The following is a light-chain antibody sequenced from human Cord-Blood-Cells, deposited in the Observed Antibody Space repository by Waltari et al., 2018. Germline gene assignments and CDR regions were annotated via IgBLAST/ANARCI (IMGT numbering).Light chain of an antibody. J-gene: IGLJ2*01. V-gene: IGLV2-23*03. CDR3: CSYAGSSTFVV. CDR1: SSAVGSYKL. Sequence: SALTQPASVSGSPGQSITISCTGTSSAVGSYKLVSWYQQHPGKAPKLMIYEGSKRPSGVSNRFSGSKSGNTASLTISGLQAEDEADYYCCSYAGSSTFVVFGGGTKLTVL. CDR2: EGS.